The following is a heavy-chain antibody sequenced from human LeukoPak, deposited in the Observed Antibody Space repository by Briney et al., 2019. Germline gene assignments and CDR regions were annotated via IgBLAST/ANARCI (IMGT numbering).Heavy chain of an antibody. CDR1: GFTFSSYA. Sequence: GGSLRLSCAASGFTFSSYAMTWVRQAPGKGLEWVSVIGRNGNDIQYADSVKGRFTISRDNSKNTLYLQMNSLRAEDTAVYYCAKHAPPTTVVTRFFDYWGQGTLVTVSS. CDR3: AKHAPPTTVVTRFFDY. D-gene: IGHD4-23*01. V-gene: IGHV3-23*01. J-gene: IGHJ4*02. CDR2: IGRNGNDI.